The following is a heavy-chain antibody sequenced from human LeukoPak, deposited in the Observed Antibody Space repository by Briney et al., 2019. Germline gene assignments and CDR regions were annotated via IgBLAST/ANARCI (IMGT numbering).Heavy chain of an antibody. V-gene: IGHV1-18*01. J-gene: IGHJ4*02. CDR3: AIYNEGYCGSADCYLGFEF. CDR1: GYSLTTYD. Sequence: ASVKVSCKASGYSLTTYDVTWVRQAPGQGLEWMGWIVASTGAPGYAQNFQGRVTMTAETSTSTVYMELRIMTSDDTAVYYCAIYNEGYCGSADCYLGFEFWGRGTLVTVSS. CDR2: IVASTGAP. D-gene: IGHD2-2*01.